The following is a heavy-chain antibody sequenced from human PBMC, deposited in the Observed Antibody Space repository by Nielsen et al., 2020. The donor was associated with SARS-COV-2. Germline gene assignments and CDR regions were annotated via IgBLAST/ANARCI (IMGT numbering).Heavy chain of an antibody. Sequence: WVRQAPGQGLEWMGIINPSGGSTSYAQKFQGRVTITRNTSASTAYMELSSLRSEDTAVYYCARVWFGELLDYWGQGTLVTVSS. J-gene: IGHJ4*02. D-gene: IGHD3-10*01. CDR3: ARVWFGELLDY. V-gene: IGHV1-46*01. CDR2: INPSGGST.